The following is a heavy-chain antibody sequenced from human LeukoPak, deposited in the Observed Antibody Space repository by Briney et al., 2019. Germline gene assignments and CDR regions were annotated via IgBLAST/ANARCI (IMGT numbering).Heavy chain of an antibody. CDR1: GGSFSGYY. V-gene: IGHV4-34*01. CDR2: INNSGST. J-gene: IGHJ3*02. CDR3: ARVSGYGAFDI. D-gene: IGHD3-3*01. Sequence: SESLSLTCAVYGGSFSGYYWSWIRQPPGKGLEWIWAINNSGSTNYNPTLKRRVTISVDTSKNQFSLKLSSVTAADTAVFYCARVSGYGAFDIWGQGTMVTVSS.